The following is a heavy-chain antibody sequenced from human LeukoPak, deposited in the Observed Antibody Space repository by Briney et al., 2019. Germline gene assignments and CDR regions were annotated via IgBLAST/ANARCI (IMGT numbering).Heavy chain of an antibody. Sequence: SETLSLTCTVSGGSISSGSYSWNWIRQSPGKGLEWVGYISHSGTTSYNSSLKSRVTMSVDTSKNQFSLKLSSVTAADTAVYYCARDKGPVGKLGPYDAFDIWGQGTMVTVSS. D-gene: IGHD7-27*01. J-gene: IGHJ3*02. CDR3: ARDKGPVGKLGPYDAFDI. CDR2: ISHSGTT. V-gene: IGHV4-61*01. CDR1: GGSISSGSYS.